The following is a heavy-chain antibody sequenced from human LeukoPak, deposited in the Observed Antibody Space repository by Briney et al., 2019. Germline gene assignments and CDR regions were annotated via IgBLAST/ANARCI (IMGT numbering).Heavy chain of an antibody. CDR1: GFTFSSYA. J-gene: IGHJ4*02. CDR2: ISGSGGST. CDR3: ERGDSSGWHKFDY. Sequence: GGSLRLSCAASGFTFSSYAMCWVRQAPGEGLEWVSAISGSGGSTYYADSVKGRFTISRDNSKNTLYLQMNRLRAEDTAVYYCERGDSSGWHKFDYWGQGTLVTVSS. V-gene: IGHV3-23*01. D-gene: IGHD6-19*01.